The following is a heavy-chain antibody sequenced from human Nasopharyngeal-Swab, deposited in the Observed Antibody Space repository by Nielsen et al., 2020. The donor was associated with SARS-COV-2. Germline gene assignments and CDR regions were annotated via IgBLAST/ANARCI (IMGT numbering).Heavy chain of an antibody. CDR2: ISSSGSYI. J-gene: IGHJ4*02. V-gene: IGHV3-21*01. CDR3: ARDFLDNGYAFDY. Sequence: GGSLRLSCAASGFTFSNYWMHWVRQAPGKGLEWVSSISSSGSYIYYADSVKGRFTISRDNAKNSLYLQMNSLRAEDTAVYYCARDFLDNGYAFDYWGQGTLVTVSS. CDR1: GFTFSNYW. D-gene: IGHD3/OR15-3a*01.